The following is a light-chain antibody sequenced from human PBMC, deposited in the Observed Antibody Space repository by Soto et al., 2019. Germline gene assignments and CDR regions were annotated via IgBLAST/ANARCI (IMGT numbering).Light chain of an antibody. Sequence: QSVLTQPASVSGSPGQSITIPCTGISSDVGSSDLVSWYQQHPGRAPKLMIYEASKRPSGVSNRFSGSKSGNTASLTISGLQAEDEADYYCCSYSGSITWVFGGGTKVPVL. CDR1: SSDVGSSDL. CDR2: EAS. CDR3: CSYSGSITWV. J-gene: IGLJ3*02. V-gene: IGLV2-23*01.